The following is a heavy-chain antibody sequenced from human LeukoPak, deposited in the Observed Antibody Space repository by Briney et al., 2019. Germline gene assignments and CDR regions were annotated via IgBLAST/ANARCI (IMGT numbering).Heavy chain of an antibody. CDR1: GYSFTGYY. Sequence: GASVKVSCKASGYSFTGYYMHWVRQAPGQGLEGMGWINPNSGGTNYAQKFQGRVTMTRDTSISTAYMELSSLRSEDTAVYYCATSNFIAAAGTSSRTYYYYMDVWGKGTTVTVSS. D-gene: IGHD6-13*01. V-gene: IGHV1-2*02. CDR2: INPNSGGT. CDR3: ATSNFIAAAGTSSRTYYYYMDV. J-gene: IGHJ6*03.